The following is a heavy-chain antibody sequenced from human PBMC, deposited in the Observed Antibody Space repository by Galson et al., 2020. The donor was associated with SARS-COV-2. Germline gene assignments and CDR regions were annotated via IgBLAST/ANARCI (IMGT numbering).Heavy chain of an antibody. V-gene: IGHV4-59*08. CDR2: ISNSGNL. Sequence: SETLSLTCNVSGGSISNYFWTWVRQPPGKGLEWIGYISNSGNLNYNPSVRSRLTISLDMSQSQFSLELTSVTAADTAVYYCARADKAARSTGHGLDVWGPGTQVTVSS. CDR3: ARADKAARSTGHGLDV. D-gene: IGHD3-9*01. CDR1: GGSISNYF. J-gene: IGHJ6*02.